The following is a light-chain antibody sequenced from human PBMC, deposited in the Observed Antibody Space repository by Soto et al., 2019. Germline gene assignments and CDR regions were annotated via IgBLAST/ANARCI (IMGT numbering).Light chain of an antibody. J-gene: IGLJ2*01. Sequence: QSALTQPRSVSGSPGPSVTISCTGTSSDVGGYHYVSWYQHHPGKAPKLRIYDVARRPSGVPDRFSGSKSGNTASLTISGLQAEDEADYYCSSYGGSYTVVFGGGTKLTVL. CDR3: SSYGGSYTVV. CDR1: SSDVGGYHY. CDR2: DVA. V-gene: IGLV2-11*01.